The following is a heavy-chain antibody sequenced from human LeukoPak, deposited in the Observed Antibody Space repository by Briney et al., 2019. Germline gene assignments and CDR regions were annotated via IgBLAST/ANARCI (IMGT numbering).Heavy chain of an antibody. J-gene: IGHJ4*02. D-gene: IGHD3-22*01. CDR2: IWYDGSNK. CDR1: GFTFSSYG. V-gene: IGHV3-33*01. Sequence: TGGSPRLSCAASGFTFSSYGMHWVRQAPGKGLEWVAVIWYDGSNKYYADSVKGRFTISRDNSKNTLYLQMNSLRAEDTAVYYCARDDYGSSGYMGFDYWGQGTLVTVSS. CDR3: ARDDYGSSGYMGFDY.